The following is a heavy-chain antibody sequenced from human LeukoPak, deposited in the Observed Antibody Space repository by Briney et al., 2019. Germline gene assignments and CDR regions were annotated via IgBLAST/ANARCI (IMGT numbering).Heavy chain of an antibody. CDR2: IWYDGSNK. Sequence: PGGSLRLSCAASGFTFSRYGMYWVRQAPGKGLEWVAVIWYDGSNKYYADSVKGRFTISRDNSKNTLYLQMNSLRAEDTAVYYCVRELEGGLGDYWGQGTLVTVSS. D-gene: IGHD2-15*01. J-gene: IGHJ4*02. CDR3: VRELEGGLGDY. V-gene: IGHV3-33*07. CDR1: GFTFSRYG.